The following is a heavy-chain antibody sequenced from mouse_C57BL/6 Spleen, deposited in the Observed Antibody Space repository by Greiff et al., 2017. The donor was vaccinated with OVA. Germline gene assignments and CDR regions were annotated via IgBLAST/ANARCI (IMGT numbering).Heavy chain of an antibody. D-gene: IGHD4-1*01. J-gene: IGHJ3*01. CDR3: TREDAGKGFAY. V-gene: IGHV5-9-1*02. CDR2: ISSGGGYT. CDR1: GFTFSSYA. Sequence: EVQGVESGEGLVKPGGSLKLSCAASGFTFSSYAMSWVRQTPEQRLEWVAYISSGGGYTYYADTVKGRFTISRDNARNTLYLQMSSLTSEDTAMYYCTREDAGKGFAYWGQGTLVTVSA.